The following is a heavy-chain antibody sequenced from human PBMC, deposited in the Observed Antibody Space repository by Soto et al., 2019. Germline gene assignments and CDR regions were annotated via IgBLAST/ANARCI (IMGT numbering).Heavy chain of an antibody. CDR2: INHSGST. V-gene: IGHV4-34*01. J-gene: IGHJ4*02. CDR1: GGSFRGYS. Sequence: PSETLSLTCAVYGGSFRGYSWTWLRQPPGTGLEWIGEINHSGSTNYNPSLKSRVTISVDTSKNQFSLKLTSVTAADTAVYYCARDKITGLFDYWGQGTLVTV. CDR3: ARDKITGLFDY. D-gene: IGHD2-8*02.